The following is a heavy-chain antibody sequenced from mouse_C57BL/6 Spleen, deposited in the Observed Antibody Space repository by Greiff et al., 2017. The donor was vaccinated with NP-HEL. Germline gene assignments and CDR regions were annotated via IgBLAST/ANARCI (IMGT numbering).Heavy chain of an antibody. V-gene: IGHV1-82*01. CDR2: IYPGDGDT. D-gene: IGHD2-3*01. J-gene: IGHJ2*01. CDR1: GYAFSSSW. Sequence: VQRVESGPELVKPGASVKISCKASGYAFSSSWMNWVKQRPGKGLEWIGRIYPGDGDTNYNGKFKGKATLTADKSSSTAYMQLSSLTSEDSAVYCCARSHYDYFDYWGQGTTLTVSS. CDR3: ARSHYDYFDY.